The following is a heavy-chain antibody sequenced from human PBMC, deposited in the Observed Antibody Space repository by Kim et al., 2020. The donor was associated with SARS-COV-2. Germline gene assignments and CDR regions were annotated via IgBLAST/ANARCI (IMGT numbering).Heavy chain of an antibody. D-gene: IGHD3-9*01. Sequence: GGSLRLSCAASGFTFSSYWMSWVRQAPGKGLEWVANIKQDGSEKYYVDSVKGRFTISRDNAKNSLYLQMNSLRAEDTAVYYCARISDVLRYFDWLSDAFDIWGQGTMVTVSS. CDR3: ARISDVLRYFDWLSDAFDI. J-gene: IGHJ3*02. CDR2: IKQDGSEK. V-gene: IGHV3-7*01. CDR1: GFTFSSYW.